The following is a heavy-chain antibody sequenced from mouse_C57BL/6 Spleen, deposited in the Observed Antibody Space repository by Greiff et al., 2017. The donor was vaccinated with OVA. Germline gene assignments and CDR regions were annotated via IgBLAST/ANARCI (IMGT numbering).Heavy chain of an antibody. CDR1: GFTFSSYG. CDR2: ISSGGSYT. D-gene: IGHD2-3*01. V-gene: IGHV5-6*01. Sequence: EVMLVESGGDLVKPGGSLKLSCAASGFTFSSYGMSWVRQTPDKRLEWVATISSGGSYTYYPDSVKGRFTISRDNAKNTLYLQMSSLKSEDTAMYYCARHPDGPGAMDYWGQGTSVTVSS. CDR3: ARHPDGPGAMDY. J-gene: IGHJ4*01.